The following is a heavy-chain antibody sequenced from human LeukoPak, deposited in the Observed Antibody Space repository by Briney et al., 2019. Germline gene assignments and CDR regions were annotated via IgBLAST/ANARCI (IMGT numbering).Heavy chain of an antibody. CDR2: ISGSGAST. CDR1: GFTLSTNA. CDR3: AKDVGKWESLHFFDY. V-gene: IGHV3-23*01. J-gene: IGHJ4*02. D-gene: IGHD1-26*01. Sequence: GGSLRLSCLTSGFTLSTNAMSWVRQAPGKGLEWISGISGSGASTYYAGSVKGRFTISRDDSRNTLYLQMNSLRGDDTAVYYCAKDVGKWESLHFFDYWGQGTLVTVSS.